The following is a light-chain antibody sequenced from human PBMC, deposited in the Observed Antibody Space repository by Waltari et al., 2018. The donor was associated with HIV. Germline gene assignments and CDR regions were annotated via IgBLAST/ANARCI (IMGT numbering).Light chain of an antibody. CDR3: AAWDDSLNVYL. J-gene: IGLJ1*01. CDR1: RSNIGSNT. V-gene: IGLV1-44*01. CDR2: SNN. Sequence: QSELTQPASVSGTPGQTVTFSCSGGRSNIGSNTVNWYRQFPGAAPKLLIYSNNQQPSGVPDRFSGSKSGTSASLAISGLQSGDEADYYCAAWDDSLNVYLFGPGTKATVL.